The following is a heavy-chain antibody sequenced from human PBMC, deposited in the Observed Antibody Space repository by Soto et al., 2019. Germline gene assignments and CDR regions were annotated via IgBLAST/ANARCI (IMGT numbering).Heavy chain of an antibody. Sequence: GGSLRLSCVASGFTFSVYSMNWVRQAPGKGLEWVSSISPTSSYIYYADSVEGRFTISRDNAKLSLYLQMDSLRAEDTAVYYCASSGRIFGVVPPGGGVWGQGTTVTVSS. V-gene: IGHV3-21*01. CDR3: ASSGRIFGVVPPGGGV. D-gene: IGHD3-3*01. CDR1: GFTFSVYS. J-gene: IGHJ6*02. CDR2: ISPTSSYI.